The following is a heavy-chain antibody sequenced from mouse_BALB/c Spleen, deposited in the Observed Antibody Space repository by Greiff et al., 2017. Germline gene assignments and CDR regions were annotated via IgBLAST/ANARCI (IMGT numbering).Heavy chain of an antibody. CDR3: AQRDYAFAY. CDR2: ICPGTGST. V-gene: IGHV1S132*01. J-gene: IGHJ3*01. D-gene: IGHD1-1*02. Sequence: VKLMESGAELVRPGASVKLSCKTSGYTFTSYWIHWVKQRSGQGLEWIARICPGTGSTYYNEKFKGKATLTADKSSSTTYMQLSILKSEDSAVDFCAQRDYAFAYWGQGTLVTVSA. CDR1: GYTFTSYW.